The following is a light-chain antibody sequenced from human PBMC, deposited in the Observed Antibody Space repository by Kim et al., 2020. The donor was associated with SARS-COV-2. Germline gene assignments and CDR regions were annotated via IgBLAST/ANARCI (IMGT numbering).Light chain of an antibody. V-gene: IGLV2-14*03. J-gene: IGLJ2*01. CDR1: SSDVGGYNY. CDR3: SSYTTTSVV. Sequence: GQSITLACTGTSSDVGGYNYVSWYQQHPGKAPKVMIYDVRNRPSGVSNRFSGSKSDNTASLTISGLQAEDEADYFCSSYTTTSVVFGGGTQLTVL. CDR2: DVR.